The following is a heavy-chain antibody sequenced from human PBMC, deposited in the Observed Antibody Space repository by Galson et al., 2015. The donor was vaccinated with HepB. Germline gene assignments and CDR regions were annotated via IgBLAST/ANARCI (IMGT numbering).Heavy chain of an antibody. CDR2: ISSSGITI. V-gene: IGHV3-48*01. J-gene: IGHJ3*02. CDR3: ARARYYGSGSSDAFDI. Sequence: SLRLSCAASGFTFGSYSINWVRQAPGKGLEWVSYISSSGITIYYADSVKDRFTISRDNAENSLYLQMNSLRAEDSAVYYCARARYYGSGSSDAFDIWGQGTMVTVSS. CDR1: GFTFGSYS. D-gene: IGHD3-10*01.